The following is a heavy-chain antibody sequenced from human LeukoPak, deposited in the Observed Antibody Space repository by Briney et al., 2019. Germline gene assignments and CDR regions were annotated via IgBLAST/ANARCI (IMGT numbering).Heavy chain of an antibody. CDR2: ISGSDRSI. Sequence: GGSLRLSCAASGFTLSSYDMNWVRQAPGKGLEWVSLISGSDRSIYYADSVKGRFTISRDHAKNSLFLQMNSLRAEDTAVYFCVRPLDFWGQGTLVTVSS. CDR3: VRPLDF. V-gene: IGHV3-48*03. CDR1: GFTLSSYD. J-gene: IGHJ4*02.